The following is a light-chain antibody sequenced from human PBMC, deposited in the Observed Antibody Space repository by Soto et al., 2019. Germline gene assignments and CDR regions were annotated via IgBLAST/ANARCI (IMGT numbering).Light chain of an antibody. Sequence: EVVLTQSPGTLSLSPGERATLSCRASQRVSSSYLAWYQQKSGQAPRLLIYGASSRATGIPDRFSASGSGTDFTLSISRLEPEDFAVYYCQQYGDSLWTFGQGTKVEIK. CDR2: GAS. V-gene: IGKV3-20*01. CDR1: QRVSSSY. J-gene: IGKJ1*01. CDR3: QQYGDSLWT.